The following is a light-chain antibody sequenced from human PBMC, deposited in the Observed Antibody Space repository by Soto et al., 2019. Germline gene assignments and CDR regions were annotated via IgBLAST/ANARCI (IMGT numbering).Light chain of an antibody. CDR1: QNVTSTY. V-gene: IGKV3-11*01. CDR3: QRYNNWPLT. CDR2: NAS. J-gene: IGKJ4*01. Sequence: VLTQSPGTLSLSPGERASLSCRASQNVTSTYLAWYQQRPGQPPRLLIHNASNRATDIPPRFSGSGSGTDLTLPISSLEPEDFAVYYCQRYNNWPLTFGGGTKV.